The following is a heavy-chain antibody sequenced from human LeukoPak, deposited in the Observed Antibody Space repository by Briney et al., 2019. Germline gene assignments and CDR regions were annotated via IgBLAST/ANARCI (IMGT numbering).Heavy chain of an antibody. CDR2: IYYSGST. V-gene: IGHV4-59*01. J-gene: IGHJ4*02. CDR1: GGSISSYY. Sequence: TPSETLSLTGTVSGGSISSYYWSWIRQPPGKGLEWIGDIYYSGSTNYNPSLKSRVTISVDTSKNQFSLKLSSVTAADTAVYYCARAGEGSSSWYVYFDYWGQGTLVTVSS. CDR3: ARAGEGSSSWYVYFDY. D-gene: IGHD6-13*01.